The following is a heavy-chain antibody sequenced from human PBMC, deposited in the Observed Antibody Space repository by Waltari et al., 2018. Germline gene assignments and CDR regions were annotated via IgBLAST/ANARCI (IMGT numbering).Heavy chain of an antibody. CDR3: ARDYNYKIDY. Sequence: EVQLVESGGGSVQPGGSLGPSCAPSGFTFSTYIRHRVRQSSGEGLVWISRIKNDGSTTRYADSVGGRFTISRDNAKNTLYLDMNHLRVEDTAIYYCARDYNYKIDYWGQGILVTVSS. CDR2: IKNDGSTT. CDR1: GFTFSTYI. D-gene: IGHD3-22*01. J-gene: IGHJ4*02. V-gene: IGHV3-74*01.